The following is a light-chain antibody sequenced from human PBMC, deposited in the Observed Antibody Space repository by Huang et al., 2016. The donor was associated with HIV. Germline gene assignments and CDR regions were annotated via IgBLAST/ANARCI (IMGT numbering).Light chain of an antibody. CDR3: LQYYSVPQT. CDR2: WAT. J-gene: IGKJ1*01. V-gene: IGKV4-1*01. CDR1: QPVLYSLKKKNY. Sequence: DIVITQSPDSLPLSPGERAPINCKSSQPVLYSLKKKNYLAWFHQKPGRPPKVLIDWATTRESGVPDRFSGSGSGTDFTLTINNLQAEDVAVYFCLQYYSVPQTFGHGTKVEIK.